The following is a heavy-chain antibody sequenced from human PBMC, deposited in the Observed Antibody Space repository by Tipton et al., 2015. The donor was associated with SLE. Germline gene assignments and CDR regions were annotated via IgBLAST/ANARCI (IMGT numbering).Heavy chain of an antibody. Sequence: GLVKPSQTLSLTCAVYGESFNGYFWTWIRQPPGKGLEWIAEIIHSGVTNYNPSLKSRVTIPVDMSKNQVSLKLSSVTAADTAVYYFARVAPTEVFDYWGQGTLVTVSS. CDR2: IIHSGVT. CDR3: ARVAPTEVFDY. D-gene: IGHD1-1*01. J-gene: IGHJ4*02. V-gene: IGHV4-34*12. CDR1: GESFNGYF.